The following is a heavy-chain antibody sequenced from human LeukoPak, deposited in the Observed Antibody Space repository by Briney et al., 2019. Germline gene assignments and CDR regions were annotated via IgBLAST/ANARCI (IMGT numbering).Heavy chain of an antibody. CDR3: ARDRKAVAGLED. CDR2: IYSGGNT. V-gene: IGHV3-66*01. Sequence: GGSLRLSCAAYGFTVSSNYMSWVRQAPGKGLEWVSVIYSGGNTYYADSVKGRFTISRDNSKNTLYLQMNSLRAEDTAVYYCARDRKAVAGLEDWGQGTLVTVSS. J-gene: IGHJ4*02. CDR1: GFTVSSNY. D-gene: IGHD6-19*01.